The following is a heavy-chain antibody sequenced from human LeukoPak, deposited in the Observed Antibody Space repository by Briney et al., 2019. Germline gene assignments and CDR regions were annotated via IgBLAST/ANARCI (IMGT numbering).Heavy chain of an antibody. CDR2: INPSGGST. CDR1: GYTFTSYY. D-gene: IGHD4-23*01. Sequence: ASVKVSCKASGYTFTSYYMHWVRQAPGQGLEWMGIINPSGGSTSYAQKFQGRVTMTRDTSTSTVYMELSSLRSEDTAVYYCARIGYGGNSKGIVSDDWGQGTLVTVSS. V-gene: IGHV1-46*01. CDR3: ARIGYGGNSKGIVSDD. J-gene: IGHJ4*02.